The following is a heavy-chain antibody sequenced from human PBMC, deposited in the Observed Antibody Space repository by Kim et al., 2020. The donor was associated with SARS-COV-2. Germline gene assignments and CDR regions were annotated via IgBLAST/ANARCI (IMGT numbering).Heavy chain of an antibody. D-gene: IGHD1-1*01. J-gene: IGHJ1*01. CDR3: SRGSGWNDG. Sequence: SETLSLTCTVSGGSISNYYWSWIRQPPGKGLEWIGYIYYSGSTNYNPSLKSRVTISIDTSKNKFSLKLSSVTAADTAVYYCSRGSGWNDGWGQGTLVTVS. CDR1: GGSISNYY. CDR2: IYYSGST. V-gene: IGHV4-59*13.